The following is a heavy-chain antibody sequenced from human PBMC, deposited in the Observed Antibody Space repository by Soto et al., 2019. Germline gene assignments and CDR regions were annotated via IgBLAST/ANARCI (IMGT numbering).Heavy chain of an antibody. D-gene: IGHD3-10*01. V-gene: IGHV1-18*01. CDR1: GYTFTSYG. CDR2: ISAYNGNT. CDR3: AIMPYGSGSSSHAFDI. J-gene: IGHJ3*02. Sequence: ASVKVSCKASGYTFTSYGISWVRQAPGQGLEWMGWISAYNGNTNYAQKLQGRVTMTTDTSTSTAYMELRSLRSDDTAVYYCAIMPYGSGSSSHAFDIWGQGSMVTVSS.